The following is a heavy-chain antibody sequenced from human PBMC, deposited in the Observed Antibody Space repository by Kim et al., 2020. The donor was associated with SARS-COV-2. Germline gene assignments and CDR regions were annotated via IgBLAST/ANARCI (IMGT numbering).Heavy chain of an antibody. Sequence: GGSLRLSCAASGFTFSSYGMHWVRQAPGKGLEWVAVISYDGSNKYYADSVKGRFTISRDNSKNTLYLQMNSLRAEDTAVYYCAKDLAYYYGSSGYYGLGMDVWGHGATVTVSS. CDR2: ISYDGSNK. V-gene: IGHV3-30*18. CDR1: GFTFSSYG. CDR3: AKDLAYYYGSSGYYGLGMDV. D-gene: IGHD3-22*01. J-gene: IGHJ6*02.